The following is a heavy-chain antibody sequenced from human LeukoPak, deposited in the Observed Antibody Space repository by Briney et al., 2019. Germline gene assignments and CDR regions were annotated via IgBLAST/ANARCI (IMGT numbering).Heavy chain of an antibody. CDR3: AKDRLIVGTTSFDY. J-gene: IGHJ4*02. V-gene: IGHV3-23*01. D-gene: IGHD1-26*01. Sequence: PGGSLRLSCAASGFTFSSHGMNWVRQAPGKGLEWVSGISGSGGNTYYADSVKGRFTISRDNSKNTLYLQMNSLRVEDTAVYYCAKDRLIVGTTSFDYWGQGTLLTVSS. CDR1: GFTFSSHG. CDR2: ISGSGGNT.